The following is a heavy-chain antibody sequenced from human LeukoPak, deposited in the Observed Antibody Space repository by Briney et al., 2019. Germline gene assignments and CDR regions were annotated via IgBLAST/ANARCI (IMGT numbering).Heavy chain of an antibody. V-gene: IGHV4-34*01. CDR2: INHSGST. J-gene: IGHJ4*02. CDR3: ATKSGLGIDY. Sequence: SKTLSLTCAVYGGSFSGYYWSWIRQPPGKGLEWIGEINHSGSTNYNPSLKSRVTISVDTSKNQFSLKLSSVTAADTAVYYCATKSGLGIDYWGQGTLVTVSS. CDR1: GGSFSGYY. D-gene: IGHD3/OR15-3a*01.